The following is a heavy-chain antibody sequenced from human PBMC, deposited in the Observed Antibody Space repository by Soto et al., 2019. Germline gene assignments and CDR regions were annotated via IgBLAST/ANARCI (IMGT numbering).Heavy chain of an antibody. CDR3: TRDGYPFALDV. D-gene: IGHD5-12*01. V-gene: IGHV3-53*02. CDR2: TFSGGNT. Sequence: ELQLVETGGGLIQTGGSLRLSCAASGFSISSNYIAWVRQPPGKGLEWVSTTFSGGNTEYAASVKGRFTTSRDNARNFFYLQMNSLTGEDTAVYYCTRDGYPFALDVWGLGTSVTVSS. CDR1: GFSISSNY. J-gene: IGHJ6*02.